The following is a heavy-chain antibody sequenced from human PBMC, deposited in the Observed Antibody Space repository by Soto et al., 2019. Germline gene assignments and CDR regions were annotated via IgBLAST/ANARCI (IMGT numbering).Heavy chain of an antibody. CDR2: ISGSGGST. Sequence: EVQLLESGGGLVQPGGSLRLSCAASGFTFSSYAMSWVRQAPGKGLEWGSAISGSGGSTYYADSVKGRFTISRDNSKNTLYLQMNSLRAEDTAVYYCAKDPIRGTTFFGWFDPWGQGTLVTVSS. D-gene: IGHD3-3*01. V-gene: IGHV3-23*01. CDR1: GFTFSSYA. J-gene: IGHJ5*02. CDR3: AKDPIRGTTFFGWFDP.